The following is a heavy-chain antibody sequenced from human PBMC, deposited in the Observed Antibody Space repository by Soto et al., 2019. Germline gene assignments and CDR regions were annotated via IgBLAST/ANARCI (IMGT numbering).Heavy chain of an antibody. V-gene: IGHV2-5*01. CDR2: IYWHDDE. CDR1: GFSLSTIGVG. CDR3: AHRGGATVGLYYFEY. J-gene: IGHJ4*02. D-gene: IGHD3-16*01. Sequence: SGPTLVNPTQTLTLTCTFSGFSLSTIGVGVSWIRQPPGKALEWLALIYWHDDERYSPSLKSRLTITKDTSKNQVVLTMTNMDPVDTAKYYCAHRGGATVGLYYFEYWGQGALVTVSS.